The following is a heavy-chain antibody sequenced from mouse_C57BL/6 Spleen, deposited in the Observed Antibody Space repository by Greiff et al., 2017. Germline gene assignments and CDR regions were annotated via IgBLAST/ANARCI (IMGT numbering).Heavy chain of an antibody. CDR3: ARSNPSYAMDY. CDR1: GYTFTSYW. Sequence: QVQLQQPGTELVKPGASVKLSCKASGYTFTSYWMHWVKQRPGQGLEWIGNINPSNGGTNYNEKFKSKATLTGDKSTSTAYMQLSSLTSEDSAVYYCARSNPSYAMDYWGQGTSVTVSS. J-gene: IGHJ4*01. CDR2: INPSNGGT. V-gene: IGHV1-53*01.